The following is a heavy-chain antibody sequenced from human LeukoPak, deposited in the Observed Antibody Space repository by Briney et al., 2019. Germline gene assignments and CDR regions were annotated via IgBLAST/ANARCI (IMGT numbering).Heavy chain of an antibody. CDR2: IIPILGIA. J-gene: IGHJ4*02. Sequence: ASVKVPCKASGGTFSSYAISWVRQAPGQGLEWMGRIIPILGIANYAQKFQGRVTITADKSTSTAYMELSSLRSEDTAVYYCARDLDGTHILWRYWGQGTLVTVSS. CDR3: ARDLDGTHILWRY. D-gene: IGHD3-9*01. V-gene: IGHV1-69*04. CDR1: GGTFSSYA.